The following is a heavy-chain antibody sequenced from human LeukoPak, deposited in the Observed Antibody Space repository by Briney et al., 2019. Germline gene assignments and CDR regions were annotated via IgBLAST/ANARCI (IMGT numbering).Heavy chain of an antibody. CDR1: GFTFSSYA. CDR2: ISSNGGST. Sequence: GGSLRLSCAASGFTFSSYAMSWVRQAPGKGLEYVSAISSNGGSTYYANSVKGRFTISRDNSKNTLYLQMGSLRAEDMAVYYCARDPEQQLVLSYYYYYMDVWGKGTTVTVSS. V-gene: IGHV3-64*01. CDR3: ARDPEQQLVLSYYYYYMDV. J-gene: IGHJ6*03. D-gene: IGHD6-13*01.